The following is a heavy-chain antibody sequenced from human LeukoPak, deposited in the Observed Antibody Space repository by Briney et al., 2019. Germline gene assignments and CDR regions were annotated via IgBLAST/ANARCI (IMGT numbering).Heavy chain of an antibody. V-gene: IGHV5-51*01. CDR3: ARRGPAARPYYYYGMDV. Sequence: GESLKISCEGSGYSFTSYWIGWVRQMPGKGLEWMGIIYPGDSDTRYSPSFEGQVTISADKSISTAYLQWGSLKASDTAMYYCARRGPAARPYYYYGMDVWGQGTTVTVSS. J-gene: IGHJ6*02. D-gene: IGHD3-16*01. CDR1: GYSFTSYW. CDR2: IYPGDSDT.